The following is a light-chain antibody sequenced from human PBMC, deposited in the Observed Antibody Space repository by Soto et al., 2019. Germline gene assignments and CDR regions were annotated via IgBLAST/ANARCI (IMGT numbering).Light chain of an antibody. CDR3: QQRTHWPSWT. V-gene: IGKV3-11*01. CDR2: DAS. CDR1: QSVSNY. J-gene: IGKJ1*01. Sequence: EIVLTQSPATLSLSPGERATLSCTASQSVSNYLDWYQQKPGQAPRLLIYDASNRATGTPARFSGRGSGTDSALTISSRDPEDFAVYYCQQRTHWPSWTFGQGTKVEIK.